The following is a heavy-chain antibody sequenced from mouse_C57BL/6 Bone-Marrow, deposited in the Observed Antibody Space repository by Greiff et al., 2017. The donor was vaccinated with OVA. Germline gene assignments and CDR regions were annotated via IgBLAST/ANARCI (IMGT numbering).Heavy chain of an antibody. CDR1: GYTFTSYW. Sequence: QVQLQQPGAELVKPGASVKLSCKASGYTFTSYWMQWVKQRPGQGLEWIGEIDPSDSHTNYNQKFKGKATLTVDTSSSTAYMQLSSLTSEDSAVYYCARIRWGFAYWGQGALVTVSA. CDR3: ARIRWGFAY. CDR2: IDPSDSHT. J-gene: IGHJ3*01. D-gene: IGHD4-1*01. V-gene: IGHV1-50*01.